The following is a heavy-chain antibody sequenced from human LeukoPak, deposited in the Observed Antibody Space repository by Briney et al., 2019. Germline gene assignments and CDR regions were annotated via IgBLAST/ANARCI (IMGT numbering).Heavy chain of an antibody. CDR2: ISAYNGNT. V-gene: IGHV1-18*01. CDR3: ARDLIGIAVASGKPYYFDY. D-gene: IGHD6-19*01. J-gene: IGHJ4*02. Sequence: ASVKVSCKASGYTFTSYGISWVRQAPEQGLEWMGWISAYNGNTNYAQKLQGRVTMTTDTSTSTAYMELRSLRSDDTAVYYCARDLIGIAVASGKPYYFDYWGQGTLVTVSS. CDR1: GYTFTSYG.